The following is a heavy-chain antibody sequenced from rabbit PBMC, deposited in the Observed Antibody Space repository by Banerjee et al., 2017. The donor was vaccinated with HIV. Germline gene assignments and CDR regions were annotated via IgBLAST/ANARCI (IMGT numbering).Heavy chain of an antibody. CDR3: ARDRDGDAGYGSLAL. V-gene: IGHV1S45*01. D-gene: IGHD7-1*01. Sequence: QEQLEESGGDLVKPEGSLTLTCTASGFSLSNKYVMCWVRQAPGKGLEWIACINTSSGNTVYATWAKGRFTISRTSSTTVTLQMTSLTAADTATYFCARDRDGDAGYGSLALWGPGTLVTVS. CDR2: INTSSGNT. CDR1: GFSLSNKYV. J-gene: IGHJ4*01.